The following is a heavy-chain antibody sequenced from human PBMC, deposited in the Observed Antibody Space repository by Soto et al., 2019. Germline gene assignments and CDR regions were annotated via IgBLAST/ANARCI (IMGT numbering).Heavy chain of an antibody. CDR3: PHSRSGSSVWYYFDY. CDR1: GFSLSSSGVG. J-gene: IGHJ4*02. Sequence: QITLKESGPTLVKPTQTLTLTCTFSGFSLSSSGVGVGWIRQPPGKALDWLAFLFWNNDKRYSPSLKSRLTITSDTSKNQVVLTLTNMDPAATATYYCPHSRSGSSVWYYFDYWGQGTLVTVSS. CDR2: LFWNNDK. D-gene: IGHD6-19*01. V-gene: IGHV2-5*01.